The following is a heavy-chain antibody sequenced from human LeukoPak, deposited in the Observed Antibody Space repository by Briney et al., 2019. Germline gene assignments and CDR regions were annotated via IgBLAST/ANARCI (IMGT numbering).Heavy chain of an antibody. V-gene: IGHV3-33*01. CDR2: IWYDGSNK. D-gene: IGHD3-9*01. CDR1: GFTSSSYG. CDR3: ARDYDVLTGYPSYYFDY. Sequence: GGSLRLSCTESGFTSSSYGMHWVRQAPGKGLEWVAVIWYDGSNKYYADSVKGQFTISRDNSKNTLYLQMNSLRAEDTALYYCARDYDVLTGYPSYYFDYWGQGTQVTVSS. J-gene: IGHJ4*02.